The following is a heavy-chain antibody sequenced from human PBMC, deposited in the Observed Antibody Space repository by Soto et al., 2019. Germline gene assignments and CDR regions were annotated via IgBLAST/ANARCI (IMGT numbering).Heavy chain of an antibody. Sequence: SSETLSLTCAVYGGSFSGYYWSWIRQPPGKGLEWIGEINHSGSTNYNPSLKSRVTISVDTSKNQFSLKLSSVTAADTAVCYCARRDRSGYSYWLDTWGQGTLVTVSS. CDR1: GGSFSGYY. CDR3: ARRDRSGYSYWLDT. V-gene: IGHV4-34*01. J-gene: IGHJ5*02. CDR2: INHSGST. D-gene: IGHD3-22*01.